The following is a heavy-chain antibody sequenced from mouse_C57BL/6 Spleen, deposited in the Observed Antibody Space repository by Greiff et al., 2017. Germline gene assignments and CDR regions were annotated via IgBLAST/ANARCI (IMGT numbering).Heavy chain of an antibody. J-gene: IGHJ4*01. D-gene: IGHD2-1*01. V-gene: IGHV5-4*01. Sequence: EVKLVESGGGLVKPGGSLKLSCAASGFTFSSYAMSWVRQTPEKRLEWVATISDGGSYTYYPDNVKGRFTISRDNAKNNLYLQMSHLQSEDTAMYYCARDGPIYYGNYEGVYAMDYWGQGTSVTVSS. CDR2: ISDGGSYT. CDR1: GFTFSSYA. CDR3: ARDGPIYYGNYEGVYAMDY.